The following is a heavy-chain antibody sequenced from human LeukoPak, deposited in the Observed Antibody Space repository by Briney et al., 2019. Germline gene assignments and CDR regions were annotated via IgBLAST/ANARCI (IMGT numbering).Heavy chain of an antibody. Sequence: GGSLRLSCAASGFTFSDYYMSWIRQAPGKGPEWLATIRQDGGDKWYVDSVKGRFTISRDNAKKSLYLQMNSLRADDTAVYYCARYFDNTGYAWRRFDYWGQGALVTVSS. CDR2: IRQDGGDK. CDR1: GFTFSDYY. CDR3: ARYFDNTGYAWRRFDY. D-gene: IGHD3-22*01. V-gene: IGHV3-7*01. J-gene: IGHJ4*02.